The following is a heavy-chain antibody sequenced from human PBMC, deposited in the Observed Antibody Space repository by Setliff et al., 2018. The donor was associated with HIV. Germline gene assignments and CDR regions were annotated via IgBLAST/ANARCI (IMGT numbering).Heavy chain of an antibody. D-gene: IGHD3-10*01. CDR2: IRSKANSYAT. CDR3: TRLYGSGSPY. V-gene: IGHV3-73*01. Sequence: PGGSLRLSCAASGFTFSGSAMHWVRQASGKGLEWVGRIRSKANSYATAYAASVKGRFTISRDDSKNTAYLQMNSPKTEDTAVYYCTRLYGSGSPYWGQGTLVTAPQ. CDR1: GFTFSGSA. J-gene: IGHJ4*02.